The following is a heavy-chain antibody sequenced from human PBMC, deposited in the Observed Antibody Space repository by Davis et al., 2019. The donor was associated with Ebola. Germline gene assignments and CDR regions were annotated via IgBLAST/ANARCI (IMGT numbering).Heavy chain of an antibody. V-gene: IGHV5-51*01. J-gene: IGHJ3*02. CDR3: ASLRRTITGMDDAFDI. CDR2: IYTGDSDT. CDR1: GNSFTSHW. Sequence: PGGSLRLSCKDSGNSFTSHWIGWVRQMPGKGLEWMGIIYTGDSDTRYNPSFRGQVTISADKSIKTAFLQWSSLKASDTAMYYCASLRRTITGMDDAFDIWGQGTMVTVSS. D-gene: IGHD2-8*02.